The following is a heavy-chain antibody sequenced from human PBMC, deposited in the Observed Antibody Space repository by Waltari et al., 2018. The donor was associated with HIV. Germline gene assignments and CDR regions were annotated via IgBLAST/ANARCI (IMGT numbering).Heavy chain of an antibody. Sequence: VQVLEAGGDLVQPGGALRLSGAGLVLNFATPGLGWVGQAPGKGVGWMSAITSSGGRTYYAESVKCRFIISRDNSKKTVTLQLKNLRLGDTAMYYCATCNIGSGWYLKSPIRIWGQGTLVTVS. D-gene: IGHD6-19*01. J-gene: IGHJ4*02. CDR3: ATCNIGSGWYLKSPIRI. V-gene: IGHV3-23*01. CDR1: VLNFATPG. CDR2: ITSSGGRT.